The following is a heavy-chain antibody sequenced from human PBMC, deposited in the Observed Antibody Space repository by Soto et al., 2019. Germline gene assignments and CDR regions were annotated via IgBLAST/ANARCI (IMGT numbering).Heavy chain of an antibody. CDR1: GGTFSSYA. CDR3: AGGSCYEWSFQIPSCHEDD. J-gene: IGHJ4*02. Sequence: PVKVSCKTSGGTFSSYAISWVRQAPGQGLEWMGGIIPIFGTANYAQKFQGRVTITADESTSTAYMELSSLRSEDTAVYYCAGGSCYEWSFQIPSCHEDDSGQGTLGT. V-gene: IGHV1-69*13. CDR2: IIPIFGTA. D-gene: IGHD2-15*01.